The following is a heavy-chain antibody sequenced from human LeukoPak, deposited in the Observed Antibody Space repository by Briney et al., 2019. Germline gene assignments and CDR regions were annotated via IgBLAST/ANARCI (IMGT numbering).Heavy chain of an antibody. D-gene: IGHD6-19*01. J-gene: IGHJ4*02. Sequence: GGSLRLSCAASGFTVSSNYMSWVRQAPGKGLEWVSVIYSGGSTYYADSVKGRFTISRDNSKITLYLQMNSLRAEDTAVYYCARVRGKAVAGTGYFDYWGQGTLVTVSS. CDR2: IYSGGST. CDR3: ARVRGKAVAGTGYFDY. CDR1: GFTVSSNY. V-gene: IGHV3-66*01.